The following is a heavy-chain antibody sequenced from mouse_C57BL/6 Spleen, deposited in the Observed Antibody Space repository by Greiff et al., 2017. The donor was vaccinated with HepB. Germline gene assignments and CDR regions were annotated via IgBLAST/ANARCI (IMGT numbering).Heavy chain of an antibody. Sequence: EVKLEESGGDLVKPGGSLKLSCAASGFTFSSYGMSWVRQTPDKRLEWVATISSGGSYTYYPDSVKGRFTISRDNAKNTLYLQMSSLKSEDTAMYYCARRNWDGDWFAYWGQGTLVTVSA. J-gene: IGHJ3*01. V-gene: IGHV5-6*02. CDR2: ISSGGSYT. CDR1: GFTFSSYG. CDR3: ARRNWDGDWFAY. D-gene: IGHD4-1*01.